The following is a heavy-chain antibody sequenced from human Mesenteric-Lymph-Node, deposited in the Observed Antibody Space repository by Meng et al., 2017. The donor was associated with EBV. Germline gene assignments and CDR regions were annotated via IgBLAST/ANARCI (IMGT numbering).Heavy chain of an antibody. CDR3: AREGVEWLNRFDP. CDR2: VYYSGIT. D-gene: IGHD5-12*01. V-gene: IGHV4-59*01. J-gene: IGHJ5*02. Sequence: QVQLQESGPGLEKPSETLSITCTVSDGAISSYYWTWIRQPPGKGLEWIGNVYYSGITNYNPSLKSRVTISLDTSKNQFSLKLNSVTAADTAVYFCAREGVEWLNRFDPWGQGTLVTVSS. CDR1: DGAISSYY.